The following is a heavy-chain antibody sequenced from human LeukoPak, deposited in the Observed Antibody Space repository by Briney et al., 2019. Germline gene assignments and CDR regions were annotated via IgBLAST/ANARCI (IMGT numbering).Heavy chain of an antibody. V-gene: IGHV4-34*01. CDR1: GGSFSGYY. Sequence: SETLSLTCAVYGGSFSGYYWSWIRQPPGKGLEWIGEINQSGSTNYNPSLKSRVTISVDTSKNQFSLKLSSVTAADTAVYYCARGFVALDYWGQGTLVTVSS. J-gene: IGHJ4*02. D-gene: IGHD5-12*01. CDR3: ARGFVALDY. CDR2: INQSGST.